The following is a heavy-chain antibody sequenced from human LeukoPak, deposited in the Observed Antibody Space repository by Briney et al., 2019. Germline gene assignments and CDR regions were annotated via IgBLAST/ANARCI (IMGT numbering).Heavy chain of an antibody. V-gene: IGHV4-39*07. CDR3: ARARNPRMTTVTASWFDP. CDR2: ISYSGST. CDR1: GGSISSSSYY. J-gene: IGHJ5*02. Sequence: SETLSLTCTVSGGSISSSSYYWGWIRQPPGKGLEWIGSISYSGSTYYNPSLKSRVTISVDTSKNQFSLKLSSVTAADTAVYYCARARNPRMTTVTASWFDPWGQGTLVTVSS. D-gene: IGHD4-17*01.